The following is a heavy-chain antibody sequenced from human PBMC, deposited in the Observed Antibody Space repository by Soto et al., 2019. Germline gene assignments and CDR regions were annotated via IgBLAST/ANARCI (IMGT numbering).Heavy chain of an antibody. CDR2: IYYSGST. Sequence: PSETLSLTCTVSGGSISSSSYYWGWILQPPGKGLEWIGSIYYSGSTYYNPSLKSRVTISVDTSKNQFSLKLSSVTAADTAVYYCARPFADYDFWSGYYNPGNGMDVWGQGTTVTVSS. J-gene: IGHJ6*02. CDR1: GGSISSSSYY. V-gene: IGHV4-39*01. CDR3: ARPFADYDFWSGYYNPGNGMDV. D-gene: IGHD3-3*01.